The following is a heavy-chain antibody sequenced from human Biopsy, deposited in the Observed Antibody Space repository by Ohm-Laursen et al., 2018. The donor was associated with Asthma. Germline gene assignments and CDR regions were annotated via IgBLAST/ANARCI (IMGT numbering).Heavy chain of an antibody. V-gene: IGHV3-30*18. CDR3: AKEVFPGWELRRGPDS. D-gene: IGHD1-26*01. J-gene: IGHJ4*02. CDR1: GFSFSNYG. CDR2: ISFDGTNR. Sequence: LRLSCSDYGFSFSNYGMHWVRQAPGKGVDWVEGISFDGTNRNYTDSVKGRFTISRDNSRNTLHLEMNSLRAEDTAVYFCAKEVFPGWELRRGPDSWGQGTLVTVSS.